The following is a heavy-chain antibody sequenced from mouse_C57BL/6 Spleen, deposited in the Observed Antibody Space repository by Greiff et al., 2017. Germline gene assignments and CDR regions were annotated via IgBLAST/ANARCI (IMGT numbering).Heavy chain of an antibody. D-gene: IGHD3-2*02. CDR3: ARDGAQAKFAY. V-gene: IGHV5-4*01. CDR1: GFTFSSYA. CDR2: ISDGGSYT. J-gene: IGHJ3*01. Sequence: EVKVVESGGGLVKPGGSLKLSCAASGFTFSSYAMSWVRQTPEKRLEWVATISDGGSYTYYPDNVKGRFTISRDNAKNNLYLQMSHLKSEDTAMYYCARDGAQAKFAYWGQGTLVTVSA.